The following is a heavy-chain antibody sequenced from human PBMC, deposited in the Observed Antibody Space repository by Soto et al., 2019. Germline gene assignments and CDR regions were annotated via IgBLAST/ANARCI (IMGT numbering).Heavy chain of an antibody. V-gene: IGHV4-59*12. CDR3: ARGVGGSGLNRFDP. J-gene: IGHJ5*02. CDR2: IHYRGSA. D-gene: IGHD6-19*01. CDR1: GRSIIAYY. Sequence: SETLSLPCTFSGRSIIAYYWTWIRQSTERGLEWIGYIHYRGSANYNPSLNSRLTMSVDRSKSQFSMKLVSVTAADTAVYYCARGVGGSGLNRFDPWGQGTLVTVSS.